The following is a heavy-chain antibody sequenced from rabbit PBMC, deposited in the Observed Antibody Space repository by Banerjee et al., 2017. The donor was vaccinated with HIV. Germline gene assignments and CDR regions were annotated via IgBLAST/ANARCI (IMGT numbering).Heavy chain of an antibody. Sequence: LEESGGGLVKPGGTLTLTCTVSGFSFSSNWICWVRQAPGKGLEWIACIDTSDGDTDYANWPKGRFTFSKTSSTTVTLRMTSLTAADTATYFCARDLTDVIGWNFGWWGPGTLVTVS. V-gene: IGHV1S45*01. CDR3: ARDLTDVIGWNFGW. D-gene: IGHD1-1*01. CDR2: IDTSDGDT. CDR1: GFSFSSNW. J-gene: IGHJ4*01.